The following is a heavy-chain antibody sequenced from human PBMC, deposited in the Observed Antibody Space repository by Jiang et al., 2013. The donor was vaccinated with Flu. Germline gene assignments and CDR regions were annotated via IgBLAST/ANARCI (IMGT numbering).Heavy chain of an antibody. J-gene: IGHJ6*02. CDR1: GGSISSYY. CDR2: AYYSGST. CDR3: ARVGIAAAGLNYYYYGMDV. Sequence: GSGLVKPSETLSLTCTVSGGSISSYYWSWIRQPPGKGLEWIGYAYYSGSTNYSPSLKSRVTISVDTSKNQFSLKLSSVTAADTAVYYCARVGIAAAGLNYYYYGMDVWAKAPRSPSP. V-gene: IGHV4-59*01. D-gene: IGHD6-13*01.